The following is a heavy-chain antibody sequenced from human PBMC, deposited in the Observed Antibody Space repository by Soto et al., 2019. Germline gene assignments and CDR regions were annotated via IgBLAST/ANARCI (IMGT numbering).Heavy chain of an antibody. CDR1: GGSISSSSYY. Sequence: SETLSLICTVSGGSISSSSYYWGWIRQPPGKGLEWIGSIYYSGSTYYNPSLKSRVTISVDTSKNQFSLKLSSVTAADTAVYYCARRDQNWFDPWGQGTLVTVSS. CDR2: IYYSGST. V-gene: IGHV4-39*01. J-gene: IGHJ5*02. CDR3: ARRDQNWFDP.